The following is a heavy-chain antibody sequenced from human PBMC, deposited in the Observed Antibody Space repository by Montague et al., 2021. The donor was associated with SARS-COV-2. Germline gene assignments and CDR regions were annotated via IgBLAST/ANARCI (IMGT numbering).Heavy chain of an antibody. CDR3: FFWTTDGET. V-gene: IGHV4-59*03. D-gene: IGHD3/OR15-3a*01. CDR2: IYSTGNT. CDR1: GGPIGRYY. J-gene: IGHJ4*01. Sequence: SETLSLTCTVSGGPIGRYYWTWIRQPPGKGLEHIGQIYSTGNTKYNPSLRGRVTMSADTSKNQFSLKLTSVAAADTAFYYCFFWTTDGETWGRGSLVGVSS.